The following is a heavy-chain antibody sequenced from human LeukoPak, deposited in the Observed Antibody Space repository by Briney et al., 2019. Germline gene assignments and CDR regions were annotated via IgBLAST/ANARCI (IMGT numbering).Heavy chain of an antibody. CDR3: ARTRLTMVY. CDR1: GYTFSAYE. CDR2: MNPNSGNT. J-gene: IGHJ4*02. Sequence: ASAKVSCKASGYTFSAYEINWVRQATGQGLEWMGWMNPNSGNTGYAQKFQGRVTMTRNTSISTAYMELSSLRSEDTAVYYCARTRLTMVYWGQGTLVTVSS. V-gene: IGHV1-8*02. D-gene: IGHD1-1*01.